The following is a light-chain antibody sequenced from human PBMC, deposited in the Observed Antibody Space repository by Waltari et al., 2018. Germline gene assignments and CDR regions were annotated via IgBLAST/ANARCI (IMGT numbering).Light chain of an antibody. CDR2: GAS. CDR1: QSVSRS. CDR3: QHYVRLPAT. V-gene: IGKV3-20*01. J-gene: IGKJ1*01. Sequence: IVLTQSPGTLSLSPGERATLSCRASQSVSRSLAWYQQKPGQAPKLLISGASTRATGIPDRCTGSGSGTDFSLTISSLEPEDFAIYFCQHYVRLPATFGQGTKVEIK.